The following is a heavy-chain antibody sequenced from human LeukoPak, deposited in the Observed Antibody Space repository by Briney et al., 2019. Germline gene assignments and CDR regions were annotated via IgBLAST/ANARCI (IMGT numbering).Heavy chain of an antibody. J-gene: IGHJ5*02. CDR2: VYSSGST. CDR1: GGSISSYY. CDR3: ARTPLRGATFFTSYPNWFDT. D-gene: IGHD3-10*01. V-gene: IGHV4-4*07. Sequence: SETLSLTCTVSGGSISSYYWGWIRQPAGKGLEWIGRVYSSGSTDYNPSLKSRLSISVDTSKIQFSLRLSSVTVADTAVYYCARTPLRGATFFTSYPNWFDTWGQGTLVTVSS.